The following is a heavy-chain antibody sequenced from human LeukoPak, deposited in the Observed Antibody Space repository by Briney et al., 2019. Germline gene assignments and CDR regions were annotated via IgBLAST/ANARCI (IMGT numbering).Heavy chain of an antibody. Sequence: SETLSLTCTVSGGSISSSSYYWGWIRQPPGKGLEWIGSIYYSGSTYYNPSLKSRVTISVDTSKNQFSLKLSSVTAADTAVYYCARDLGYCSSTSCYAWFDPWGQGTLVTVSS. CDR2: IYYSGST. J-gene: IGHJ5*02. V-gene: IGHV4-39*02. CDR3: ARDLGYCSSTSCYAWFDP. CDR1: GGSISSSSYY. D-gene: IGHD2-2*01.